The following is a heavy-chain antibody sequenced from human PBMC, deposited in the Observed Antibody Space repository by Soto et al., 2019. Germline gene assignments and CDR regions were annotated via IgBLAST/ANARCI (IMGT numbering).Heavy chain of an antibody. D-gene: IGHD6-13*01. CDR1: GFSLSTSGMR. Sequence: SGPTLVNPTQTLTLTCTFSGFSLSTSGMRVSWIRQPPGKALEWLARIDWDDDKFYSTSLKTRLTISKDTSKNQVVLTMTNMDPVDTATYYCARSSPGIAAAGTSFDYWGQGTLVTVSS. CDR2: IDWDDDK. V-gene: IGHV2-70*04. CDR3: ARSSPGIAAAGTSFDY. J-gene: IGHJ4*02.